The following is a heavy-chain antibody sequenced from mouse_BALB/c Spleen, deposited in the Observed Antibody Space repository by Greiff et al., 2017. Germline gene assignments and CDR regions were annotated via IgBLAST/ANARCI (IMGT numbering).Heavy chain of an antibody. Sequence: DVKLVESGGGLVQPGESLKLSCESNEYEFPSHDMSWVRKTPEKRLELVAAINSDGGSTYYPDTMERRFITSRDNTKKTRYLQISSLRSEDTALYYCARHGRYDEGAMDYWGQGTSVTVSS. CDR2: INSDGGST. CDR1: EYEFPSHD. V-gene: IGHV5-2*01. D-gene: IGHD2-14*01. J-gene: IGHJ4*01. CDR3: ARHGRYDEGAMDY.